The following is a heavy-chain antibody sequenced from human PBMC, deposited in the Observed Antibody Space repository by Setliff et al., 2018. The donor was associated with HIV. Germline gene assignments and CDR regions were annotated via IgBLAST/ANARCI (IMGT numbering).Heavy chain of an antibody. CDR2: INHSGDT. CDR3: ARLGAEDFSDYDWVDY. V-gene: IGHV4-39*07. Sequence: SETLSLTCTVSGGSISSSSYYWGWIRQPPGKGLEWIGEINHSGDTNYNPSLKSRVTISVDTSKNQFSLNLNSVTAADTAVYYCARLGAEDFSDYDWVDYWGQGTLVTVSS. J-gene: IGHJ4*02. D-gene: IGHD5-12*01. CDR1: GGSISSSSYY.